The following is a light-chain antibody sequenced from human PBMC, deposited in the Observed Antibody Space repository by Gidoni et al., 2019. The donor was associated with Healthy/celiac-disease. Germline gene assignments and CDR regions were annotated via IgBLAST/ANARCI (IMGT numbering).Light chain of an antibody. CDR1: QSVSIH. Sequence: EIVMTQSPATLSVSPGERATLSCTASQSVSIHLAWYQQKPGQAPRLLIYGASTRATGIPARFIGSGSGKEFTLTISSLQSEDFAVYYCQQYNNWPLAFGQGTKVEIK. CDR3: QQYNNWPLA. J-gene: IGKJ1*01. V-gene: IGKV3-15*01. CDR2: GAS.